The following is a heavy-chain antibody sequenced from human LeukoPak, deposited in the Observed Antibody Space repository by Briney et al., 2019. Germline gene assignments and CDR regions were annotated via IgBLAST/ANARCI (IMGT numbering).Heavy chain of an antibody. J-gene: IGHJ6*03. CDR2: IYYSGST. CDR3: ARATNYYYYYMDV. V-gene: IGHV4-59*01. D-gene: IGHD1-26*01. Sequence: SETLSLTCTVSGGSISSYYWSWIRQPPGKGLEWIGYIYYSGSTNYNPSRKSRVTISVDTSKNQFSLKLSSVTAADTAVYYCARATNYYYYYMDVWGKGTTVTVSS. CDR1: GGSISSYY.